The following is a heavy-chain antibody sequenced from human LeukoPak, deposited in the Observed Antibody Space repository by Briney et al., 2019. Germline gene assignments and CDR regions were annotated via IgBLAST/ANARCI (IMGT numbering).Heavy chain of an antibody. CDR2: ISGSGDST. CDR1: GFTFSNYA. Sequence: GGALRLSCAASGFTFSNYAMSWVRQAPGKGLEGVSDISGSGDSTNYADSVKGRFTISRDNSKNTLYLQMNSLRAEDTAVYYCAKGHYYYDSSGYLLNYDYWGQGTLVTVSS. V-gene: IGHV3-23*01. D-gene: IGHD3-22*01. J-gene: IGHJ4*02. CDR3: AKGHYYYDSSGYLLNYDY.